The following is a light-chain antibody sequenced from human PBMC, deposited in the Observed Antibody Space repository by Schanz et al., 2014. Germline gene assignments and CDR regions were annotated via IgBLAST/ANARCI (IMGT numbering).Light chain of an antibody. Sequence: QSVLTQPPSVSGDPGQRVTISCTGSSSNIGAAYHVHWYQQLPGTAPQLLIYGNNNRASGVPDRFSGSKSDTSASLAITGLQAEDEADYYCQSYDSSLSGWVFGGGTKLTVL. J-gene: IGLJ3*02. V-gene: IGLV1-40*01. CDR2: GNN. CDR1: SSNIGAAYH. CDR3: QSYDSSLSGWV.